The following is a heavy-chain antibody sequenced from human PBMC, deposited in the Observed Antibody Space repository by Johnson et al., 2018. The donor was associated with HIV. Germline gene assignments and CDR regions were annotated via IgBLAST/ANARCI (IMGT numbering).Heavy chain of an antibody. CDR1: GFTFDNFA. Sequence: VQLVESGGSVVRPGGSLRLSCAASGFTFDNFAMSWVRQAPGKGLEWVSGINWNGGSTSYADSVRGRFTISRDNAENSLYLQMNSLRAEDTAVYYCATPQEGYSAFDIWGQGTMVTVSS. D-gene: IGHD2-15*01. CDR3: ATPQEGYSAFDI. J-gene: IGHJ3*02. CDR2: INWNGGST. V-gene: IGHV3-20*04.